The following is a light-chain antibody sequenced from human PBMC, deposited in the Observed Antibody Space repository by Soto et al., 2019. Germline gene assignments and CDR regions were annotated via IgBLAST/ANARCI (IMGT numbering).Light chain of an antibody. CDR1: QSISSW. J-gene: IGKJ1*01. CDR3: QQYNSYWT. Sequence: DIQMTQSPSTLSASVGDRVTITCRASQSISSWLAWYQQKPGKAPKLLIYDASSLESGVPSRFSGSGSGTEFTLTICILQPDDFATYYCQQYNSYWTFGQGTKVEIK. V-gene: IGKV1-5*01. CDR2: DAS.